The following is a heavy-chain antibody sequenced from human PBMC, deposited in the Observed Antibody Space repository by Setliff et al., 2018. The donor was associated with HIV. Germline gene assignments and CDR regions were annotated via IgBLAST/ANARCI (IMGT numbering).Heavy chain of an antibody. CDR2: INSDGTEK. Sequence: GGSLRLSCIASAFSFNNYYMTWVRQAPGKGLEWVANINSDGTEKNYADSVRGRFTISRDNSKNSVYLQMNGLRVEDTAVYYCARDLSGTYTKDDDALDIWGQGTMVTVSS. D-gene: IGHD1-26*01. V-gene: IGHV3-7*01. CDR3: ARDLSGTYTKDDDALDI. J-gene: IGHJ3*02. CDR1: AFSFNNYY.